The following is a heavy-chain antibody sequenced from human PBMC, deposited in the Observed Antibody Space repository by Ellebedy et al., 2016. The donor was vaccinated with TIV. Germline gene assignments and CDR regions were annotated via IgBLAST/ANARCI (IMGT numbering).Heavy chain of an antibody. CDR3: ARPYSSGWYDYYY. D-gene: IGHD6-19*01. CDR2: INPNSGGT. J-gene: IGHJ4*02. Sequence: ASVKVSCKASGYTFTGYYMHWVRQAPGQGLEWMGWINPNSGGTNYAQKFQGRVTMTRDTSISTAYMELSRLRSDDTAVYYCARPYSSGWYDYYYWGQGTLVTVSS. CDR1: GYTFTGYY. V-gene: IGHV1-2*02.